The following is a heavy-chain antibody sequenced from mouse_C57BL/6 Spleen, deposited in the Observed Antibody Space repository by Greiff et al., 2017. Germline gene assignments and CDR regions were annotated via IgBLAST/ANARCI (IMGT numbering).Heavy chain of an antibody. D-gene: IGHD3-1*01. Sequence: QVQLQQSGAELVRPGASVKMSCKASGYTFPSYNMPWVKQTPRQGLEWIGAIYPGNGDTSYNQKFKGKATLTVDKSSSTAYMQLSSLTSEDSAVYFCAREGTGYGGFAYWGQGTLVTVSA. CDR2: IYPGNGDT. CDR1: GYTFPSYN. CDR3: AREGTGYGGFAY. V-gene: IGHV1-12*01. J-gene: IGHJ3*01.